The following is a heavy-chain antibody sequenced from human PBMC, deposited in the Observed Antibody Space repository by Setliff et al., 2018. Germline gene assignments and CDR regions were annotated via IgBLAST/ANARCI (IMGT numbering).Heavy chain of an antibody. CDR1: GDSITSGSVY. CDR2: IFPTGTT. D-gene: IGHD3-16*01. CDR3: ARVRVVQGYYEFDY. J-gene: IGHJ4*02. Sequence: PSETLSLTCTVSGDSITSGSVYWSWIRQPAGKGLEWIGRIFPTGTTNYNPDLKSRVTMSVDTSKKRFSLMLRSVTAADTAIYYCARVRVVQGYYEFDYWGQGTLVTVSS. V-gene: IGHV4-61*02.